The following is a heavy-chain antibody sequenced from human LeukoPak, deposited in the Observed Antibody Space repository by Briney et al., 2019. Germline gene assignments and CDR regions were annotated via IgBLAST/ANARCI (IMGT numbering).Heavy chain of an antibody. D-gene: IGHD1-26*01. CDR3: AGDRVGAGRGVFDY. J-gene: IGHJ4*02. CDR2: ISTIGGTA. V-gene: IGHV1-69*13. Sequence: ASVRVSCKASVGTFSSYAISWVRQAPGQGLEWMGGISTIGGTANYAKTLQCRVTITADESTNTASMELSSLRSEDTAVYYCAGDRVGAGRGVFDYWGQGTLVTVSS. CDR1: VGTFSSYA.